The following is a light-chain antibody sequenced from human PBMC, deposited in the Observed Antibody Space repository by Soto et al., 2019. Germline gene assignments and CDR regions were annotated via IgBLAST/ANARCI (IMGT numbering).Light chain of an antibody. V-gene: IGKV3-20*01. J-gene: IGKJ2*03. CDR1: QRVTTDY. Sequence: ESVLTQSPGTLSLSPGERATLSCRASQRVTTDYLAWYQQKPGQAPRILIYGASNRPAGIPERFIGSGSGTDFTLTIVRLEPEDFAVYYCQQYGRFYVYSFGQGTRLEI. CDR3: QQYGRFYVYS. CDR2: GAS.